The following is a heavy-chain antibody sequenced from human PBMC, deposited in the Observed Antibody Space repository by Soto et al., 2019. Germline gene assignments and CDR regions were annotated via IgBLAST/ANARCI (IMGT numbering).Heavy chain of an antibody. Sequence: SVKVSCKASGGTFSSYAISWVRQAPGQGLEWMGGIIPIFGTANYAQKFQGRVTITADESTSTAYMELSSLRSEDTAVYYCARHLHIVVVTAIPTHYYYYGMDVWGQGTTVTVSS. CDR1: GGTFSSYA. J-gene: IGHJ6*02. CDR3: ARHLHIVVVTAIPTHYYYYGMDV. CDR2: IIPIFGTA. D-gene: IGHD2-21*02. V-gene: IGHV1-69*13.